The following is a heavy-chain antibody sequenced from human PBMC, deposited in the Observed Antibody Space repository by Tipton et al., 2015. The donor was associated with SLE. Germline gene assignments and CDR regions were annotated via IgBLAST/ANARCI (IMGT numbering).Heavy chain of an antibody. CDR2: YYYSGSA. CDR3: ARHRVGATYYFDY. CDR1: GGSISSSSYY. V-gene: IGHV4-39*01. J-gene: IGHJ4*02. D-gene: IGHD1-26*01. Sequence: TLSLTCIVSGGSISSSSYYWGWIRQPPGKGLEWIGSYYYSGSAAYNPSLKSRVTISVDTSKNQFSLKLSSVTAADTAVYYCARHRVGATYYFDYWGQGTLVTVSS.